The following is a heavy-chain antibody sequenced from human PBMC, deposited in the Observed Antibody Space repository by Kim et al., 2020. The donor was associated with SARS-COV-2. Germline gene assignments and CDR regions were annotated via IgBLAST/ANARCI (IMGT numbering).Heavy chain of an antibody. Sequence: SETLSLTCTVSGGSISSSSYYWGWIRQPPGKGLEWIGSIYYSGSTYYNPSLKSRVTISVDTSKNQFSLKLSSVTAADTAVYYCARRPDAFDIWGQGTIVTVSS. CDR3: ARRPDAFDI. J-gene: IGHJ3*02. CDR2: IYYSGST. V-gene: IGHV4-39*01. CDR1: GGSISSSSYY.